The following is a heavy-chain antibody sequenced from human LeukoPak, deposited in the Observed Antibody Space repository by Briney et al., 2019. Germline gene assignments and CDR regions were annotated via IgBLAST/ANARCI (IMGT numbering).Heavy chain of an antibody. CDR3: AKATVITNWFDP. CDR1: GYTFTSYA. J-gene: IGHJ5*02. CDR2: INAGHGNT. D-gene: IGHD4-17*01. Sequence: ASVTVSCKASGYTFTSYAMHWVRQAPGQRLEWMGWINAGHGNTKYSQKFQGRVTITRDTSASTAYMDLSSLRSEDTAVYYCAKATVITNWFDPWGQGTLVTVSS. V-gene: IGHV1-3*01.